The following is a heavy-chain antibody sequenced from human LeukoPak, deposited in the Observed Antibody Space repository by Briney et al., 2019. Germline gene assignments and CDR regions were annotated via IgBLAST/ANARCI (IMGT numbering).Heavy chain of an antibody. Sequence: ASVKVSCKASGYTFSNYGVTWVRQAPGQGLEWVGWISVYNDDTNYAQKLQNRVTMTTDTSTNTAYMELRNLRSDDTAVYYCARVPGVAVPVHYWGQGTLVTVSS. D-gene: IGHD6-19*01. CDR2: ISVYNDDT. J-gene: IGHJ4*02. CDR3: ARVPGVAVPVHY. CDR1: GYTFSNYG. V-gene: IGHV1-18*04.